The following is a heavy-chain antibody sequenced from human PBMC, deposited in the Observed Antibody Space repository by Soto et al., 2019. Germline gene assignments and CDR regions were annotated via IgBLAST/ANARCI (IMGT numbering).Heavy chain of an antibody. CDR3: ARGGYDSSGSSYFDY. CDR2: IYYSGST. V-gene: IGHV4-30-4*01. J-gene: IGHJ4*02. Sequence: PSETLSLTCTVSGGSISSGNYYWSWIRQPPGKGLEWIGYIYYSGSTYYNPSLKSRVTMSVDMSKNQFSLKLSSVTAADTAVYYCARGGYDSSGSSYFDYWGQGTLVTVSS. D-gene: IGHD3-22*01. CDR1: GGSISSGNYY.